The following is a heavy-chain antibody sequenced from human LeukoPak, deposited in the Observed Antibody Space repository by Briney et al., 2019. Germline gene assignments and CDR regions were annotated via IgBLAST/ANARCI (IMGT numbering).Heavy chain of an antibody. Sequence: ASVKVSCKASGYTFTSYDINWGRQATGEGLEWRGGMNPNSGSTGYAQKFQGRVTMTRNTSLSNAYLVLSSVRSEDTAVHYCATRSGYSYVTFDYWGQGTLVTVSS. CDR3: ATRSGYSYVTFDY. V-gene: IGHV1-8*01. CDR2: MNPNSGST. CDR1: GYTFTSYD. D-gene: IGHD5-18*01. J-gene: IGHJ4*02.